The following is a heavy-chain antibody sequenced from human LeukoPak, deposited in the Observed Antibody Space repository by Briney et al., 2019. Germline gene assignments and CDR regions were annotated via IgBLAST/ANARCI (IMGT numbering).Heavy chain of an antibody. J-gene: IGHJ3*02. Sequence: SETLSLTCTVSGGSISSSSHYWGWIRQPPGKGLEWIGSIYYSGSTYYNPSLKSRVTISVDTSKNQFSLKLSSVTAADTAVYYCARVRGKITFGGVIVMDAFDIWGQGTMVTVSS. V-gene: IGHV4-39*07. CDR2: IYYSGST. CDR1: GGSISSSSHY. CDR3: ARVRGKITFGGVIVMDAFDI. D-gene: IGHD3-16*02.